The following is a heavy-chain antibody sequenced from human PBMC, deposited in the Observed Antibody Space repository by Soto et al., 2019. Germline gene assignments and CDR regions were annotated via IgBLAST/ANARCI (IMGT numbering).Heavy chain of an antibody. V-gene: IGHV4-39*01. CDR3: ATLWYYYDSSGYRIDAFDI. Sequence: QLQLQESGPGLVKPSETLSLTCTVSGGSISSSSYYWGWIRQPPGKGLEWIGSLYYSGSTYYNPSLKSRVTISVDTSKNQFSLKLSSVIAADTAVYYCATLWYYYDSSGYRIDAFDIWGQGTMVTVSS. D-gene: IGHD3-22*01. J-gene: IGHJ3*02. CDR2: LYYSGST. CDR1: GGSISSSSYY.